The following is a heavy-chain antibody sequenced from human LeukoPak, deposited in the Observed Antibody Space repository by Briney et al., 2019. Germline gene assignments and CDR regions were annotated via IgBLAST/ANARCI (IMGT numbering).Heavy chain of an antibody. J-gene: IGHJ4*02. V-gene: IGHV4-59*12. D-gene: IGHD3-9*01. CDR1: GGSISSYY. Sequence: SETLSLTCTVSGGSISSYYWSWIRQPPGKGLEWIGYIYYSGSTYYNPSLKSRVTISTDTSKNQFSLKLTSVTVADTAVYYCARPAILTGYSYWGQGILVTVSS. CDR3: ARPAILTGYSY. CDR2: IYYSGST.